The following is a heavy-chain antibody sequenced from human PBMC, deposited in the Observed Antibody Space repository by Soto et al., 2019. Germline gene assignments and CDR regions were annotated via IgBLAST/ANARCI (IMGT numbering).Heavy chain of an antibody. CDR3: ARGGAPYNWFDP. Sequence: LSLTCTVSGGSISSYYWSWIRQPPGQGLEWVGYIFYSGITNYNPSLKSRVTISVDTSKNQFSLKLGSVTAADTAVYYCARGGAPYNWFDPWGQGTLVTVS. D-gene: IGHD3-16*01. J-gene: IGHJ5*02. CDR1: GGSISSYY. V-gene: IGHV4-59*01. CDR2: IFYSGIT.